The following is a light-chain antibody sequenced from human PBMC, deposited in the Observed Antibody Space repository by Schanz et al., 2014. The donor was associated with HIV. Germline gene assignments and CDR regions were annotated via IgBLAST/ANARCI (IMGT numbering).Light chain of an antibody. J-gene: IGKJ1*01. V-gene: IGKV3-20*01. CDR2: GAS. CDR3: QNYNMAPRT. CDR1: QSVSSSY. Sequence: EIVLTQSPGSLSLSPGERATLSCRASQSVSSSYLAWYQQKPGQAPRLLIYGASSRAIGIPDRFSGSGSGTEFTLTISSLQSEDVATYYCQNYNMAPRTFGQGTKVEIK.